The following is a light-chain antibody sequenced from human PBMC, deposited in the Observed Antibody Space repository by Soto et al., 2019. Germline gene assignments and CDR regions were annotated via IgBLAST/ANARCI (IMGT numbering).Light chain of an antibody. CDR1: SSDVGGYNY. Sequence: QPVLTQPPSASGSLGQSVTISCTGTSSDVGGYNYVSWHQQHPGKAPKVMIYEVTKRPPGVPDRFSGSKSGNTASLTVSGLQAEDEADYYCCSFAGGGNPVLLGGGTKLTVL. V-gene: IGLV2-8*01. CDR3: CSFAGGGNPVL. J-gene: IGLJ2*01. CDR2: EVT.